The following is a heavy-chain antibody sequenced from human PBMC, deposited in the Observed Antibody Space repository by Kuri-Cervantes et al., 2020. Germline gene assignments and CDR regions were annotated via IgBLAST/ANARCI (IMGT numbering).Heavy chain of an antibody. D-gene: IGHD3-9*01. Sequence: SLKISCAASGFTFDDYAMHWVRQAPGKGLEWVSGISWNSGSIGYADSVKGRFTISRDNAKNSLYLQMNSLRAEDTAVYYCARDNRTYYDILTGWGYYYYGMDVWGQGTTVTVSS. CDR1: GFTFDDYA. CDR2: ISWNSGSI. V-gene: IGHV3-9*01. J-gene: IGHJ6*02. CDR3: ARDNRTYYDILTGWGYYYYGMDV.